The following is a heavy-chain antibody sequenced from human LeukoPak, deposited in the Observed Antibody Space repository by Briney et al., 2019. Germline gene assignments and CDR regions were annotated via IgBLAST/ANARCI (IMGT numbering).Heavy chain of an antibody. CDR1: GYAFTGYY. J-gene: IGHJ4*02. CDR2: INPNSGDT. D-gene: IGHD2-15*01. Sequence: ASVKVSCKASGYAFTGYYIHWVRQAPGQGLEWMGWINPNSGDTNYAQNFQGRVAMTRDTPVSTTYMELTRLRSDDTAVYYCARDTPHGVGFCSSGSCFAYDYWGQGTLVTVSS. V-gene: IGHV1-2*02. CDR3: ARDTPHGVGFCSSGSCFAYDY.